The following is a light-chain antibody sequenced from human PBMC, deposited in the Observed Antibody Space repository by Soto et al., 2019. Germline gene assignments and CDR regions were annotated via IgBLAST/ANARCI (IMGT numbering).Light chain of an antibody. V-gene: IGKV1-5*01. J-gene: IGKJ5*01. CDR1: QTISSW. Sequence: IQMTQSPSTLSASLGDRVTITCRAIQTISSWLAWYQQKPGKAPNLLIYDASTLERGVPSRFSGTGSGTEFTLTIDRLQPDDFATYYCQQYHTSSITFGQGTRLEIK. CDR2: DAS. CDR3: QQYHTSSIT.